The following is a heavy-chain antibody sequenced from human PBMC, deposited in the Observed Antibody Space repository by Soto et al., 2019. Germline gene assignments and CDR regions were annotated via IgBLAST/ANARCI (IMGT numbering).Heavy chain of an antibody. CDR3: ARHGEHSTDYGMDV. CDR1: GGSINRSNYY. CDR2: IHFSGST. D-gene: IGHD7-27*01. Sequence: QLQLQESGPGPVNPSATLSLTCTVSGGSINRSNYYWAWIRQPPGKGLEWIASIHFSGSTYYNPSLKSRLTASVDLSKNHFSLTLNSVTAIDTAVYYCARHGEHSTDYGMDVWGQGTTVTVSS. J-gene: IGHJ6*02. V-gene: IGHV4-39*01.